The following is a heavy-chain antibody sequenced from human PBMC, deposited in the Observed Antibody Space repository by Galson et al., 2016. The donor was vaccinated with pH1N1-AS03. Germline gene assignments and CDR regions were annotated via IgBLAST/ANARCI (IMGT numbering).Heavy chain of an antibody. Sequence: QSGAEVKKPGESLKISCKVSGYTFSNHWIGWVRQMPGKGLEWMGIIYPADSSTTYSPSFQGQVTISAYQSISTAYLQWSSLRASDTAMYFCARQQDGRGSGLEWLFWYGMDVWGQGTTVIVSS. CDR1: GYTFSNHW. J-gene: IGHJ6*02. V-gene: IGHV5-51*01. CDR2: IYPADSST. CDR3: ARQQDGRGSGLEWLFWYGMDV. D-gene: IGHD3-3*01.